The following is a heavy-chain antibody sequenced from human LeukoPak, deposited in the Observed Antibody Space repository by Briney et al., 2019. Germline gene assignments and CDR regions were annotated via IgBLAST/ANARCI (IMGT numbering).Heavy chain of an antibody. V-gene: IGHV3-23*01. Sequence: GGSLRLSCAASGFTFSSYAMSWVRQAPGKGLEWVSAISGSGSSTYYADSVKGRFTISRDNSKNTLYLQMNSLRAEDTAVYYCAKYLYDFWSGSYYWGQGTLVTVSS. CDR2: ISGSGSST. CDR1: GFTFSSYA. J-gene: IGHJ4*02. CDR3: AKYLYDFWSGSYY. D-gene: IGHD3-3*01.